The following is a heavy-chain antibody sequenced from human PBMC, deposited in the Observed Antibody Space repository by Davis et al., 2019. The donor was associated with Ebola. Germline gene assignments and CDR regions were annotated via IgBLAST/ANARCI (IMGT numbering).Heavy chain of an antibody. CDR2: INHSGST. J-gene: IGHJ4*02. Sequence: MPSETLSLTCAVYGGSFSGFYWSWIRQPPGKGLEWIGEINHSGSTNYNPSLKSRVTISVDTSKTQFSLKLSSMTPADTAVYYCARANEWLPGYFDSWGQGTLVTVSS. CDR1: GGSFSGFY. V-gene: IGHV4-34*01. D-gene: IGHD6-19*01. CDR3: ARANEWLPGYFDS.